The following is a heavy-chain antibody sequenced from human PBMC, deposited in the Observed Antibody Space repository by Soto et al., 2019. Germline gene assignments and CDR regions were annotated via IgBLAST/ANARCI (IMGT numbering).Heavy chain of an antibody. CDR1: GYTFSNFA. D-gene: IGHD3-9*01. CDR2: INAGNWNT. J-gene: IGHJ3*02. CDR3: ARDLYRGILTGYYPVSQQNAFDI. Sequence: ASVKVSCKASGYTFSNFAMHWVRQAPGQRLEWMGWINAGNWNTKFSQKFQGRVAITRDTSASTAYMELSSLRSEDTAVYYCARDLYRGILTGYYPVSQQNAFDIWGQGTMVTVSS. V-gene: IGHV1-3*01.